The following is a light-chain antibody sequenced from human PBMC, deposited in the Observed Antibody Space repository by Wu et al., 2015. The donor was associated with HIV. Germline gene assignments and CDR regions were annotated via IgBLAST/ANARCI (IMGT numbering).Light chain of an antibody. Sequence: EIVLTQSPGTPSLSPGEGATLSCRASQSVSGTYLAWYQHKPGQPPRLLIYAASRRATGIPDRFSGSGSGTDFSLTISRLEPEDFAVYYCHQYGRSPPFTFGPGTKVDI. CDR2: AAS. J-gene: IGKJ3*01. CDR3: HQYGRSPPFT. V-gene: IGKV3-20*01. CDR1: QSVSGTY.